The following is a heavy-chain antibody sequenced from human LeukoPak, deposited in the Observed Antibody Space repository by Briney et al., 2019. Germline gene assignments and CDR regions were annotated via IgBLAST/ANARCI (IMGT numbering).Heavy chain of an antibody. CDR2: IYYSGST. Sequence: PSETLSLTCTVSGGSISSGDYYWSWIRQPPGEGLEWIGYIYYSGSTYYNPSLMSRVTISVDTSKNQFSLKLSAVTAADTAVYYCARGQLWSAWGQGTLVTVSS. J-gene: IGHJ4*02. D-gene: IGHD5-18*01. CDR3: ARGQLWSA. CDR1: GGSISSGDYY. V-gene: IGHV4-30-4*02.